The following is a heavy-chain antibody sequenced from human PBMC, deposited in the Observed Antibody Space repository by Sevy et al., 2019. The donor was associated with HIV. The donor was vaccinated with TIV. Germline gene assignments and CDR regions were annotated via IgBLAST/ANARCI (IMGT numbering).Heavy chain of an antibody. CDR1: GYTFTAYY. CDR2: INPNSGGT. CDR3: ARAYYYDSSAYYFDH. J-gene: IGHJ4*02. Sequence: ASVKVSCKASGYTFTAYYVHWVRQAPGQGLEWMGRINPNSGGTNYAQKFQGRVTRTRDTSISTAYMERSGLRYDDTAVYHCARAYYYDSSAYYFDHWGQGTLVTVSS. V-gene: IGHV1-2*06. D-gene: IGHD3-22*01.